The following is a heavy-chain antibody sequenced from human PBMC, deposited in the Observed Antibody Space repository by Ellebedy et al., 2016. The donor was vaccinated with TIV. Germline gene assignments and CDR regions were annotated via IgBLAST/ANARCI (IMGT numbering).Heavy chain of an antibody. J-gene: IGHJ3*02. CDR2: IIPIFGTA. D-gene: IGHD3-10*01. CDR3: GGGGGSGGGAFDI. Sequence: AASVKVSCKASGGTFSSYAISWVRQAPGQGLEWMGGIIPIFGTANYAQKFQGRVTITADESTSTAYMELSSLRSGDTAVYYCGGGGGSGGGAFDIWGQGTMVTVSS. V-gene: IGHV1-69*13. CDR1: GGTFSSYA.